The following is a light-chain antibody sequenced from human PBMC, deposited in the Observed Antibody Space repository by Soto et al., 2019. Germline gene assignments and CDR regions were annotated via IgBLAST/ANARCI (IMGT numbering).Light chain of an antibody. Sequence: EIVLTQSPATLSLSPGERATLSCRASQSVNSYLAWYQQRPGQAPRLLIYDASNRATGIPARFSGSGSGTDFTLTISSLEPEAFAIYYCQQRSSWPPPTFGGGTRVDMK. V-gene: IGKV3-11*01. CDR3: QQRSSWPPPT. J-gene: IGKJ4*01. CDR2: DAS. CDR1: QSVNSY.